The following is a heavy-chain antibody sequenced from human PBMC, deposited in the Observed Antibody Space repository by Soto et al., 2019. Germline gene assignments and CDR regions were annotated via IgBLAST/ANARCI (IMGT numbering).Heavy chain of an antibody. J-gene: IGHJ3*02. D-gene: IGHD3-22*01. CDR1: GFTFSNAW. V-gene: IGHV3-15*01. CDR2: IKSKTDGGTT. Sequence: GSLRLSCAASGFTFSNAWMSWVRQAPGKGLEWVGRIKSKTDGGTTDYAAPVKGRFTISRDDSKNTLYLQMNSLKTEDTAVYYCTTDSSGYYTETDAFDIWGQGTMVTVSS. CDR3: TTDSSGYYTETDAFDI.